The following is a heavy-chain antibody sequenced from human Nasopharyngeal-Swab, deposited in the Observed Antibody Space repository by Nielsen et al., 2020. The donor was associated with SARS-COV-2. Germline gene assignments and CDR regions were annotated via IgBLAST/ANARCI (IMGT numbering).Heavy chain of an antibody. Sequence: GESLKISCAASGFTFRSYWMSWVRQAPGKGLEWVANIKQDGSEKYYVDSVKGRFTISRDNAKNSLYLQMNSLRAEDTAVYYCARLGGSSWYFDYWGQGTLVTVSS. D-gene: IGHD6-13*01. CDR1: GFTFRSYW. V-gene: IGHV3-7*04. J-gene: IGHJ4*02. CDR2: IKQDGSEK. CDR3: ARLGGSSWYFDY.